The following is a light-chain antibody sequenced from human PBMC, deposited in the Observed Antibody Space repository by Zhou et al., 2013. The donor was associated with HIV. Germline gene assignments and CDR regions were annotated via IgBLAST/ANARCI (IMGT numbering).Light chain of an antibody. V-gene: IGKV3-20*01. CDR1: QSVSSSY. CDR2: GAS. CDR3: QQYGSSLLR. Sequence: EIVLTQSPGTLSLSPEERATLSCRASQSVSSSYLAWYQQKPGQAPRLLIYGASSRATGIPDRFSGSGSGTDFTLTISRLEPADFAVYYCQQYGSSLLRFGGRDQGGD. J-gene: IGKJ4*01.